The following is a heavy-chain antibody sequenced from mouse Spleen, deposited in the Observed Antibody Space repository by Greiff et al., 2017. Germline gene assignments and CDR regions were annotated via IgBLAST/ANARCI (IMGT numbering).Heavy chain of an antibody. Sequence: QVQLQQSGAELVKPGASVKLSCKASGYTFTSYWMQWVKQRPGQGLEWIGEIDPSDSYTNYNQKFKGKATLTVDTSSSTAYMQLSSLTSEDSAVYYCARGDYGNYGWFAYWGQGTLVTVSA. CDR3: ARGDYGNYGWFAY. CDR2: IDPSDSYT. J-gene: IGHJ3*01. D-gene: IGHD2-1*01. V-gene: IGHV1-50*01. CDR1: GYTFTSYW.